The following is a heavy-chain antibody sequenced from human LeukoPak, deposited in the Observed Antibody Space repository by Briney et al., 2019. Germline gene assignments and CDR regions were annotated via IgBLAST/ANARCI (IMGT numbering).Heavy chain of an antibody. D-gene: IGHD2-21*01. J-gene: IGHJ3*02. CDR1: GFTFSSYA. CDR3: AKRRYCGGDCYSADDAFDI. Sequence: GGSLRLSCAASGFTFSSYAMHWVRQAPGKGLEWVAVISYDGSNKYYADSVKGRFTISRDNSKNTLYLQMNSLRAEDTAVYYCAKRRYCGGDCYSADDAFDIWGQGTMVTVSS. V-gene: IGHV3-30-3*01. CDR2: ISYDGSNK.